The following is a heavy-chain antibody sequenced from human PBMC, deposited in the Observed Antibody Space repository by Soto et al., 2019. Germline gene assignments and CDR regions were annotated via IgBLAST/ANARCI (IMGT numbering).Heavy chain of an antibody. CDR3: ARDPVVAAPPAGYYYYGMDV. D-gene: IGHD2-15*01. V-gene: IGHV1-69*13. J-gene: IGHJ6*02. CDR1: GGTFSSYA. CDR2: IIPIFGPA. Sequence: SVKVSCKASGGTFSSYAISWVRQAPGQGLEWMGGIIPIFGPANYAQKFQGRVTITADESTSTAYMELSSRRSEDTAVYYCARDPVVAAPPAGYYYYGMDVWGQGTTVTVSS.